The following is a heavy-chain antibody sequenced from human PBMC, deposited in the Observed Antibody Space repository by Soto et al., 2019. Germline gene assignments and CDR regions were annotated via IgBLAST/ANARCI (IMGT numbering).Heavy chain of an antibody. CDR1: GFTFSSYG. Sequence: QVQLVESGGGVVQPGRSLRLSCAASGFTFSSYGMHWVRQAPGKGLEWVAVIWYDGSNKYYADSVKGRFTISRDNSKNTLYRQMISLRAEDTAVYYCAREVRQQLVSYYYYGMDVWGQGTTVTVSS. CDR3: AREVRQQLVSYYYYGMDV. J-gene: IGHJ6*02. V-gene: IGHV3-33*01. D-gene: IGHD6-13*01. CDR2: IWYDGSNK.